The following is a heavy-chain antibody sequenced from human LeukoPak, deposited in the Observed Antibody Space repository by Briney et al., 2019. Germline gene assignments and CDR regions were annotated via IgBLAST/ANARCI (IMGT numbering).Heavy chain of an antibody. CDR1: GGSISSGSYY. D-gene: IGHD3-3*01. CDR3: ARGGGEWRPYYYYMDV. V-gene: IGHV4-61*02. CDR2: IYTSGST. Sequence: SETLSLTCTVSGGSISSGSYYWSWIRQPAGKGLEWIGRIYTSGSTNYNPSLKSRVTISVDTSKNQFSLKLSSVTAADTAVYYCARGGGEWRPYYYYMDVWGKGTTVTVSS. J-gene: IGHJ6*03.